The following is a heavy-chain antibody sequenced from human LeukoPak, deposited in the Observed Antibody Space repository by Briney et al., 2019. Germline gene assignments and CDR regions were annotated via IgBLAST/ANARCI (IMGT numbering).Heavy chain of an antibody. J-gene: IGHJ3*02. Sequence: ASVKVSCKASGYTFTSYYMHWVRQAPGQGLEWMGIINPSGGSTSYAQKFQGRVTMTRDMSTSTVYMELSSLRSEDTAVYYCARGQSLKWELRFVDFDIWGQGTMVTVSS. CDR1: GYTFTSYY. CDR2: INPSGGST. V-gene: IGHV1-46*01. D-gene: IGHD1-26*01. CDR3: ARGQSLKWELRFVDFDI.